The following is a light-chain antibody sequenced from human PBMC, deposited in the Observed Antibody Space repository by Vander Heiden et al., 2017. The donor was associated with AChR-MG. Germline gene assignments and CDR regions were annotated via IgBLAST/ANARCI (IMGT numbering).Light chain of an antibody. CDR1: QSVGDT. J-gene: IGKJ2*01. CDR3: QQHYNWPPYT. Sequence: EIVMTQSPATLSMPTGARATLSCRASQSVGDTLARYQPKPGQTPRLLSSDVTTSATGVPARFSSSGSWTEYTTTISSRQAEDFAVDYCQQHYNWPPYTFGQGTKLEIK. CDR2: DVT. V-gene: IGKV3-15*01.